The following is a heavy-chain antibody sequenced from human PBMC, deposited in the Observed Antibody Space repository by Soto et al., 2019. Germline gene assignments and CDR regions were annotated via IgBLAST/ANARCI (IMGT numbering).Heavy chain of an antibody. CDR3: ARGTMVRGVTTYPYSSYGMDV. J-gene: IGHJ6*02. CDR1: GYTFTSYG. V-gene: IGHV1-18*01. CDR2: ISAYNGNT. Sequence: QVQLVQSGAEVKKPGASVKVSCKASGYTFTSYGISWVRQAPGQGLEWMVWISAYNGNTNYAQKLQGRVTMTAATSTSTPYMQLRILRSDDTAVYYCARGTMVRGVTTYPYSSYGMDVWGQGTTVTVSS. D-gene: IGHD3-10*01.